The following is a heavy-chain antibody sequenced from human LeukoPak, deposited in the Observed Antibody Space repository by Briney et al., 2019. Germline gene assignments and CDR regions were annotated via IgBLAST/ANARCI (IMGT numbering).Heavy chain of an antibody. CDR3: AREVPDYGDYEGSRAFDI. Sequence: SGTLSLTCAVSGGSISSSNWWSWVRQPPGKGLEWIGEIYHSGSTNYNPSLKSRVTISVDKSKNQFSLKLSSVTAADTAVYYCAREVPDYGDYEGSRAFDIWGQGTMVTVSS. J-gene: IGHJ3*02. V-gene: IGHV4-4*02. CDR1: GGSISSSNW. D-gene: IGHD4-17*01. CDR2: IYHSGST.